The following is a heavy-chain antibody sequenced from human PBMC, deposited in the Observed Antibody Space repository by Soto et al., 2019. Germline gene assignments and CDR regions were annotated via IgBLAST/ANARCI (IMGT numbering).Heavy chain of an antibody. CDR3: ARTSGRGKREDY. Sequence: QVQLQESGPGLVKPSETLSLTCAVSGYSISSGYYWGWIRQPPGKGLEWIGSIYHSGSTYYNPSLKSRVTISVDTSKNQFSLKLSSVTAADTAVYYCARTSGRGKREDYWGQGTLVTVSS. V-gene: IGHV4-38-2*01. D-gene: IGHD3-10*01. J-gene: IGHJ4*02. CDR1: GYSISSGYY. CDR2: IYHSGST.